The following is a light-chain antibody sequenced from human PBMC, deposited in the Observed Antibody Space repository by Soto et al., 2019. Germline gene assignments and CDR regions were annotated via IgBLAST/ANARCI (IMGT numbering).Light chain of an antibody. Sequence: EILLTQCPGTLSLSPGERATLACRASQSVSSSRLAWYRQKPGHAPRLLIYGASSRATGIPERLSRSGYGTAVTLTISGMKPEDFETYLCQQSYNNPITFGQGTRLEIK. J-gene: IGKJ5*01. CDR3: QQSYNNPIT. CDR1: QSVSSSR. V-gene: IGKV3-20*01. CDR2: GAS.